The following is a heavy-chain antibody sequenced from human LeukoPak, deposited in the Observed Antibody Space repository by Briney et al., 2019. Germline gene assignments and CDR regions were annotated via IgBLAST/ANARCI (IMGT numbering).Heavy chain of an antibody. CDR1: GGSTSSYY. CDR2: IYDSGST. J-gene: IGHJ4*02. D-gene: IGHD3-9*01. Sequence: SETLSLTCTVSGGSTSSYYWSWIRQPPGKGLEWIGYIYDSGSTNYYPSLKSRVTISVDTSKNQFSLKLTSVTAADTAVYYCTKGGRRDILTYWGQGILVTVSP. CDR3: TKGGRRDILTY. V-gene: IGHV4-59*01.